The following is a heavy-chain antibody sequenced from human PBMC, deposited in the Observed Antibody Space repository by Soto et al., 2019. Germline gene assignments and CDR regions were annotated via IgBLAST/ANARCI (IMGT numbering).Heavy chain of an antibody. CDR1: GYSFISHW. CDR3: TRPQSSGWYDY. CDR2: INPGDSDV. V-gene: IGHV5-51*01. Sequence: GESLKVSCKGSGYSFISHWIAWVRQTPGKGLEWMGIINPGDSDVRYSPSFQGQVTISADKSINTAYLQWSSLKASDTATYYCTRPQSSGWYDYWGQGTLVTVSS. J-gene: IGHJ4*02. D-gene: IGHD6-19*01.